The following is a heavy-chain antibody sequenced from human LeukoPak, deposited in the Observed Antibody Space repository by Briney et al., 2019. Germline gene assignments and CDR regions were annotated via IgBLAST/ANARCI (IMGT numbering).Heavy chain of an antibody. V-gene: IGHV3-48*04. CDR3: ARERGLYYDSSGYYYY. Sequence: PGGSLRLSCAASGFTFSSYSMNWVRQAPGKGLEWVSYISSSGSTIYYADSVKGRFTISRDNAKNSLYLQMNSLRAEDTAVYYCARERGLYYDSSGYYYYWGQGTLVTVSS. CDR1: GFTFSSYS. J-gene: IGHJ4*02. D-gene: IGHD3-22*01. CDR2: ISSSGSTI.